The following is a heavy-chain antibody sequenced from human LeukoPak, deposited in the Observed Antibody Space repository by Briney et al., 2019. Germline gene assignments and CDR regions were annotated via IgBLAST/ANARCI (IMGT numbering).Heavy chain of an antibody. D-gene: IGHD3-10*01. J-gene: IGHJ4*02. Sequence: SETLSLTCAVHTGSFSGYYWSWIRQPPGKGLEWIGEINRGGSTKYNPSLKSRVTISVDTSKNQFSLKLPSVTAADTALYCCARGYGSGSYYNYWGQGTLVSVCS. CDR1: TGSFSGYY. CDR2: INRGGST. V-gene: IGHV4-34*01. CDR3: ARGYGSGSYYNY.